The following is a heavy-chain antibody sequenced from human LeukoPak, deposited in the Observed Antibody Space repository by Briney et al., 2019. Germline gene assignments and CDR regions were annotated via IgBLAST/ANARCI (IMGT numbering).Heavy chain of an antibody. D-gene: IGHD2-2*01. Sequence: GGSLRLSCAASGFTFSDYYMSWIRQAPGKGLEWVSYISSSGSTIYYADSVKGRFTISRDNAKNSLYLQMNSLRAEDTAVYYCARDLGTLYCSSTSCPYGYWGQGTLVTVSS. CDR3: ARDLGTLYCSSTSCPYGY. CDR2: ISSSGSTI. J-gene: IGHJ4*02. V-gene: IGHV3-11*04. CDR1: GFTFSDYY.